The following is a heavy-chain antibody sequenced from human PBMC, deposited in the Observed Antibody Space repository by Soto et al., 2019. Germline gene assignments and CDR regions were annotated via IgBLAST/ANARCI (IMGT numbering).Heavy chain of an antibody. CDR1: GGSISSYY. CDR3: ARKPQNWFDP. Sequence: PWETLSLTGTVSGGSISSYYWSWIRQPPGKGLEWIGYIYYSGSTNYNPSLKSRVTISVDTSKNQFSLKLSSVTAADTAVYYCARKPQNWFDPWGQGTLVTVYS. V-gene: IGHV4-59*01. CDR2: IYYSGST. J-gene: IGHJ5*02.